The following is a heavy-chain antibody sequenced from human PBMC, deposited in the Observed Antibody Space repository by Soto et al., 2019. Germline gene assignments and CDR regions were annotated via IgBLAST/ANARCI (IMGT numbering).Heavy chain of an antibody. CDR1: GFTFSSSW. V-gene: IGHV3-23*01. CDR2: ISGSGGST. J-gene: IGHJ4*02. Sequence: SLRLSCAGSGFTFSSSWMVWVRQAPGEGLEWVSAISGSGGSTYYADSVKGRFTISRDNSKNTLYLQMNSLRAEDTAVYYCAKCYYYDSSGYLYFDYWGQGTLVTVS. CDR3: AKCYYYDSSGYLYFDY. D-gene: IGHD3-22*01.